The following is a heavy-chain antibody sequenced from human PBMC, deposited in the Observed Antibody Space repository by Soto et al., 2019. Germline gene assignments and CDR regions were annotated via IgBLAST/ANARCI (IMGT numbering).Heavy chain of an antibody. V-gene: IGHV1-46*01. CDR2: VNPSSGST. CDR3: ARCIQGDYYYGMDV. D-gene: IGHD5-18*01. Sequence: ASVKVSCKASGYSFTTYNIHWVRQAPGQGLEWMGVVNPSSGSTSYAQKFRGRVTMTTDTSTTTVYMELTNLRSDDTAVYYCARCIQGDYYYGMDVWGQGTTVTVPS. CDR1: GYSFTTYN. J-gene: IGHJ6*02.